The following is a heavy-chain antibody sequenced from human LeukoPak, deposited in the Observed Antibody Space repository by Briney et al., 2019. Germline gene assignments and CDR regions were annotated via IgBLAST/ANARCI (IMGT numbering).Heavy chain of an antibody. V-gene: IGHV4-30-4*01. Sequence: PSQTLSLTCTVSGGSIYGGDYYWTWIRQSPGQGLQWIGYIYYTGTTYYNPSLKSRATISVDTSQDKSSLRLNSVTAADMAVYFCARGQGPGVATRRGGFDIWGQGTTVTVSS. CDR1: GGSIYGGDYY. J-gene: IGHJ3*02. CDR2: IYYTGTT. D-gene: IGHD6-6*01. CDR3: ARGQGPGVATRRGGFDI.